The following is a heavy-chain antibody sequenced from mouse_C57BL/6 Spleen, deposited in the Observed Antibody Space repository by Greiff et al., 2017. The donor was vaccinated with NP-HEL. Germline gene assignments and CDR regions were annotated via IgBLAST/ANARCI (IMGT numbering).Heavy chain of an antibody. D-gene: IGHD2-3*01. CDR1: GYTFTDYE. V-gene: IGHV1-15*01. CDR2: IDPETGGT. Sequence: VHLVESGAELVRPGASVTLSCKASGYTFTDYEMHWVKQTPVHGLEWIGAIDPETGGTAYNQKFKGKAILTADKSSSTAYMELRSLTSEDSAVYYCTTYDGYYFPDYWGQGTTLTVSS. J-gene: IGHJ2*01. CDR3: TTYDGYYFPDY.